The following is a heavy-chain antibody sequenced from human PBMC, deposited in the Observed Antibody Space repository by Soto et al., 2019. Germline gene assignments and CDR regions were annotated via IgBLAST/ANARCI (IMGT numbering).Heavy chain of an antibody. V-gene: IGHV3-74*01. CDR3: ARAVRSGSYPYYYCGMDV. CDR2: IKSDGSST. J-gene: IGHJ6*02. Sequence: GGSLIFSCASSGFTFSNYLMQWVRQAPGKGRGWVARIKSDGSSTSYADSVKGPFTISRDNAKNTRSLQMNSLRAEDTAVYYCARAVRSGSYPYYYCGMDVWGQGTPVTVS. CDR1: GFTFSNYL. D-gene: IGHD3-10*01.